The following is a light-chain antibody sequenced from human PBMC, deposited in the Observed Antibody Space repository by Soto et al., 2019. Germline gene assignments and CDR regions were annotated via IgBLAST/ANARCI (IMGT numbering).Light chain of an antibody. Sequence: QSALTQPPSASGSPGQSVTISCTGTSSDVGAYDYVSWYQQHPGKAPKLMIYEINKRPSGVPDRFSGSKSGNTASLTVSGLQAEDEADYYCSSYAGSNNFPSVFVTGTKVTVL. CDR2: EIN. V-gene: IGLV2-8*01. J-gene: IGLJ1*01. CDR3: SSYAGSNNFPSV. CDR1: SSDVGAYDY.